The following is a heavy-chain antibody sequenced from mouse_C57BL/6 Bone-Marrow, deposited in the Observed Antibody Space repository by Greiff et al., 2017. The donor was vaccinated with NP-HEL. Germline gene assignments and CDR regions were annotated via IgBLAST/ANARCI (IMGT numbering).Heavy chain of an antibody. Sequence: DVQLQESGAELVRPGASVKLSCTASGFNIKDYYMHWVKQRPEQGLEWIGRIDPEDGDTEYAPKFPGKATMTADTSSNTAYLQLSSLTSEDTAVYYCTTKYYGSSYDYFDYGGQGTTLTVSS. CDR3: TTKYYGSSYDYFDY. CDR1: GFNIKDYY. J-gene: IGHJ2*01. V-gene: IGHV14-1*01. CDR2: IDPEDGDT. D-gene: IGHD1-1*01.